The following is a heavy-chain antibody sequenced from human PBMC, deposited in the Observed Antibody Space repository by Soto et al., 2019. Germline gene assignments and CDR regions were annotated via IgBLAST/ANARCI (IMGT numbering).Heavy chain of an antibody. CDR2: INHSGST. J-gene: IGHJ6*02. D-gene: IGHD3-10*01. CDR1: GGSFSGYY. CDR3: ARNNRGYGSGSYYNPLVYYYGMDV. Sequence: SETLSLTCAVYGGSFSGYYWSWIRQPPGKGLEWIGEINHSGSTNYNPSLKSRVTISVDTSKNQFSLKLSSVTAADTAVYYRARNNRGYGSGSYYNPLVYYYGMDVWGQGTTVTV. V-gene: IGHV4-34*01.